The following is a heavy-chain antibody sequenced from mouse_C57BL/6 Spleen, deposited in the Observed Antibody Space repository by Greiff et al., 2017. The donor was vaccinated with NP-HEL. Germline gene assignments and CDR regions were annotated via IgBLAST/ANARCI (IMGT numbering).Heavy chain of an antibody. Sequence: VQLQQPGAELVRPGSSVKLSCKASGYTFTSYWMHWVKQRPIQGLEWIGNIDPSDSETHYNQKFKDKATLTVDKSSSTAYMQLSSLTAEDSAVYYCASGSWDAWFAYWGQGTLVTVSA. D-gene: IGHD4-1*01. CDR2: IDPSDSET. CDR1: GYTFTSYW. J-gene: IGHJ3*01. CDR3: ASGSWDAWFAY. V-gene: IGHV1-52*01.